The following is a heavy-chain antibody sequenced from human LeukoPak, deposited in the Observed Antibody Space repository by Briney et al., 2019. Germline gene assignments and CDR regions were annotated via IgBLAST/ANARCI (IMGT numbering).Heavy chain of an antibody. J-gene: IGHJ3*02. D-gene: IGHD3-22*01. CDR2: IYYSGST. V-gene: IGHV4-59*01. CDR1: GGSISSYY. CDR3: ARTRWSYYYDSSGYYFDI. Sequence: SETLSLTCTVSGGSISSYYWSWIRQPPGKGLEWIGYIYYSGSTNYNPSLKSRVTISVDTSKNQFSLKLSSVTAADTAVYYCARTRWSYYYDSSGYYFDIWGQGTMVTVSS.